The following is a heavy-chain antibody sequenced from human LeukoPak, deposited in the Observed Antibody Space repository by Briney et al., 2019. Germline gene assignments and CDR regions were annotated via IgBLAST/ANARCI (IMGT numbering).Heavy chain of an antibody. V-gene: IGHV3-23*01. CDR2: ISGSAYST. D-gene: IGHD6-19*01. CDR1: GFTFSSHD. J-gene: IGHJ4*02. CDR3: AKETVASPPIDY. Sequence: GGSLRLSCAASGFTFSSHDMSWVRQAPGKGLEWVSAISGSAYSTYYADSVKGRFTISRDNSKNTLYLQMNSLRAEDTAVYYCAKETVASPPIDYCGQGTLVTVSS.